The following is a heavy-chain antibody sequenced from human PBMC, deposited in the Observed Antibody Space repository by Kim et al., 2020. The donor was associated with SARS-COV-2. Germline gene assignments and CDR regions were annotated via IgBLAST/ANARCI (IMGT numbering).Heavy chain of an antibody. V-gene: IGHV5-51*01. D-gene: IGHD2-15*01. J-gene: IGHJ3*02. CDR2: IYPGDSDT. CDR3: ASDSGRYCSGGSCYSEAAFDI. Sequence: GESLKISCKGSGYSFTSYWIGWVRQMPGKGLEWMGIIYPGDSDTRYSPSFQGQVTISADKSISTAYLQWSSLKASDTAMYYCASDSGRYCSGGSCYSEAAFDIWGQGTMVTVSS. CDR1: GYSFTSYW.